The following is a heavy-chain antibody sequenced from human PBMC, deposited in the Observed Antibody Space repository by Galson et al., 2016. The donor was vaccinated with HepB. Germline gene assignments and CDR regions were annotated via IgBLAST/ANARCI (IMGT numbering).Heavy chain of an antibody. CDR2: MYSTGTT. CDR1: GASITTYY. Sequence: SETLSLTCSVSGASITTYYWSWVRQSAGKGLEWLGRMYSTGTTNYNPSLKGRVTMSMDTSKNQFPLNLTSLTAADTAVYYCAREGPTTFDYWGQGTLVTVSS. J-gene: IGHJ4*02. CDR3: AREGPTTFDY. D-gene: IGHD1-14*01. V-gene: IGHV4-4*07.